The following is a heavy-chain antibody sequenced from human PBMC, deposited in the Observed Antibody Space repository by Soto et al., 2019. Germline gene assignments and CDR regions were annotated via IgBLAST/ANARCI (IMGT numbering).Heavy chain of an antibody. CDR3: ARGTTSCWYFDL. J-gene: IGHJ2*01. CDR1: GASINNNDYY. V-gene: IGHV4-30-4*01. Sequence: TLSLTCTVSGASINNNDYYWSWIRQTPGKGLEWIGYVYYSGSTDYIPSLKSRVTISVDTSKNQFSLKLSSVTAADTAVYYCARGTTSCWYFDLWGRGTLVTVSS. CDR2: VYYSGST. D-gene: IGHD1-7*01.